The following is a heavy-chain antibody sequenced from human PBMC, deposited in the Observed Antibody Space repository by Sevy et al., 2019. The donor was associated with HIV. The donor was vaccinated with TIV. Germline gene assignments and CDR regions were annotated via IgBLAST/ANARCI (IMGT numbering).Heavy chain of an antibody. Sequence: SETLSLTCTVSGGSISSYYWSWIRQPPGKGLEWIGYIYYSGSTNYNPSLKSRVTISVDTSKNQFSLKLGSVTAADTAVSYCARGPTGFGELFGYWGQGTLVTVSS. CDR3: ARGPTGFGELFGY. J-gene: IGHJ4*02. D-gene: IGHD3-10*01. V-gene: IGHV4-59*01. CDR1: GGSISSYY. CDR2: IYYSGST.